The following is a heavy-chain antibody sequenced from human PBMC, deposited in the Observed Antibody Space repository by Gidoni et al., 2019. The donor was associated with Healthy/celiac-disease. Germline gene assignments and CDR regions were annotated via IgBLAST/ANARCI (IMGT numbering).Heavy chain of an antibody. D-gene: IGHD4-17*01. CDR2: INHSGST. V-gene: IGHV4-34*01. CDR1: GGSFSGYY. Sequence: QVQLQQWGAGLLKPSETLSLTCAVYGGSFSGYYWSWIRQPPGKGLEWIGEINHSGSTNYNPSLKSRVTISVDTSKNQFSLKLSSVTAADTAVYYCAREAPSYGDHHPLGAFDIWGQGTMVTVSS. J-gene: IGHJ3*02. CDR3: AREAPSYGDHHPLGAFDI.